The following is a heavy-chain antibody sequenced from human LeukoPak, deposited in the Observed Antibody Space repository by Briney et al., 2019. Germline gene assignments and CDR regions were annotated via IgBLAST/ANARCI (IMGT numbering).Heavy chain of an antibody. CDR2: IKQDGSEK. D-gene: IGHD3-22*01. V-gene: IGHV3-7*01. J-gene: IGHJ4*02. CDR3: ARTFVGVVVITRYYFDY. Sequence: GGSLRLSCAASGFTFSSYWMSWVRQAPGKGLEWVANIKQDGSEKYYVGSVKGRFTISRDNAKNSLYLQMNSLRAEDTAVYYCARTFVGVVVITRYYFDYWGQGTLVTVSS. CDR1: GFTFSSYW.